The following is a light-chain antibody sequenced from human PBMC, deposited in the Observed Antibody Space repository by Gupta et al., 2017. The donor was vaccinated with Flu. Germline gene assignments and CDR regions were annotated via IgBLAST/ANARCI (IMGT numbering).Light chain of an antibody. CDR3: QVGDRSSGRV. CDR1: NIGGKS. V-gene: IGLV3-21*02. Sequence: SSVLPQPPSVSFAPGQTASITCGGNNIGGKSVHWYLQKSGQAPVLVVHDDDAWPPGIPDRFSGSKSGNTATLTLRRGEAGDEADYYCQVGDRSSGRVFGGGTKLTVL. CDR2: DDD. J-gene: IGLJ3*02.